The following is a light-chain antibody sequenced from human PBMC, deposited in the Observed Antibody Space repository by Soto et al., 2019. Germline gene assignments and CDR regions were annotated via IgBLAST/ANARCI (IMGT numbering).Light chain of an antibody. CDR2: DAS. Sequence: EIVLTQSPGTLSLSPGERATLSCRASQSVSSHLAWYQQKRGQAPRLLIYDASNRDTGIPARFIGSGSGTDFTLTISSLEPEEFAVYYCQQYTNWPPTFGQGTRLEIK. V-gene: IGKV3-11*01. CDR3: QQYTNWPPT. CDR1: QSVSSH. J-gene: IGKJ5*01.